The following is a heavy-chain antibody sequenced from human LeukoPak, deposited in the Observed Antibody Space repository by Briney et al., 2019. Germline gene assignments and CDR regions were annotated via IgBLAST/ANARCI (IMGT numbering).Heavy chain of an antibody. Sequence: GGSLRLSCAASGFTFSSYAMHWVRQAPGKGLEWVSYISSSSSYTNYADSVKGRFTISRDNAKNSLYLQMNSLRAEDTAVYYCARDYYDYVWGSYRAYFDYWGQGTLVTVSS. CDR1: GFTFSSYA. D-gene: IGHD3-16*02. CDR3: ARDYYDYVWGSYRAYFDY. CDR2: ISSSSSYT. V-gene: IGHV3-21*05. J-gene: IGHJ4*02.